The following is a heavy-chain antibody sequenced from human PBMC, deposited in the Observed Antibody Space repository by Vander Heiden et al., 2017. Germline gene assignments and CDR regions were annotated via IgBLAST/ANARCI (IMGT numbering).Heavy chain of an antibody. D-gene: IGHD6-19*01. J-gene: IGHJ4*02. Sequence: QLQLVQSGPEVKKPGTSVKVSCKASGFPFPGSAVQWVRQARGQRLGWIGWIVVGSGNTNYAQKFQERVTITRDMSTSTAYMELSSLRSEDTAVYYCAADDSRGRVVDYWGQGTLVTVSS. V-gene: IGHV1-58*01. CDR1: GFPFPGSA. CDR2: IVVGSGNT. CDR3: AADDSRGRVVDY.